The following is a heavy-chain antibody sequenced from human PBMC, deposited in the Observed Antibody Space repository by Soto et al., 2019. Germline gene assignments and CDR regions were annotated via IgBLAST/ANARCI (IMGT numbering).Heavy chain of an antibody. D-gene: IGHD1-26*01. V-gene: IGHV3-9*01. CDR2: ISWNSDST. J-gene: IGHJ4*02. CDR3: AKDTYIIVGGTHIDC. Sequence: EVHLVESGGGLVQPGRSLRLSCAASGFTFDDYAMHWVRQAPGKGLEWVSGISWNSDSTGYADSVKGRFTISRDNAKNALFLQRNSLRAEDTALYFCAKDTYIIVGGTHIDCWGRGTLVSVSS. CDR1: GFTFDDYA.